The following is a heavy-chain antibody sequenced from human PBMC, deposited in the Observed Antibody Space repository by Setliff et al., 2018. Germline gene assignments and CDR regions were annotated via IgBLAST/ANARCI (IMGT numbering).Heavy chain of an antibody. D-gene: IGHD6-6*01. CDR3: ARMAVRVASRPSSPLDYYYYMDL. Sequence: SETLSLTCTVSNGSISSGNYFWGWIRQPPGKGLEWMGSIFYTGSTYYSPSLKSRVTMSIDTSKSHFSLTLRSLTAADTAVYYCARMAVRVASRPSSPLDYYYYMDLWGKGATVTVSS. J-gene: IGHJ6*03. CDR1: NGSISSGNYF. CDR2: IFYTGST. V-gene: IGHV4-39*02.